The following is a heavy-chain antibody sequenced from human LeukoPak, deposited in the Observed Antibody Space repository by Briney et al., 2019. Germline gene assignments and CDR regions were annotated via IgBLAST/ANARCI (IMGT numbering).Heavy chain of an antibody. D-gene: IGHD3-10*01. J-gene: IGHJ4*02. Sequence: PGGSLRLSCAASGFTFSDYYMSWIRQAPGKGLEWVSYISSSGSTIYYADSVKGRFTISRDNAKNSLYLQMNSLRAEDTAVYYCAKAMVRGVIAPRAFDYWGQGTLVTVSS. CDR2: ISSSGSTI. CDR3: AKAMVRGVIAPRAFDY. V-gene: IGHV3-11*01. CDR1: GFTFSDYY.